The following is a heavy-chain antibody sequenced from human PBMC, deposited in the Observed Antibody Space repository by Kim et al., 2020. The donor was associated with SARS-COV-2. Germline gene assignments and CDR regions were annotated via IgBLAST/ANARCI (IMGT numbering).Heavy chain of an antibody. D-gene: IGHD6-19*01. V-gene: IGHV4-34*01. CDR3: ARGLGYSSGWPHYYYYYGMDV. CDR1: GGSFSGYY. J-gene: IGHJ6*02. CDR2: INHSGST. Sequence: SETLSLTSAVYGGSFSGYYWSWIRQPPGKGLEWIGEINHSGSTNYNPSLKSRVTISVDTSKNQFSLKLSSVTAADTAVYYCARGLGYSSGWPHYYYYYGMDVWGQGTTVTVSS.